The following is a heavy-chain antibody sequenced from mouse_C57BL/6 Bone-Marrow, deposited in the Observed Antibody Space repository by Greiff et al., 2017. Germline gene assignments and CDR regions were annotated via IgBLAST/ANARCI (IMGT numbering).Heavy chain of an antibody. V-gene: IGHV1-64*01. CDR3: AITTVVAGNWYFDV. J-gene: IGHJ1*03. CDR2: IHPNSGST. CDR1: GYTFTSYW. D-gene: IGHD1-1*01. Sequence: QVQLQQPGAELVKPGASVKLSCKASGYTFTSYWMHWVKQRPGQGLEWIGMIHPNSGSTNYNEKFKSKDTLTVDKSSSTAYRQLSSLTSEDSAVYYCAITTVVAGNWYFDVWGTGTTVTVSS.